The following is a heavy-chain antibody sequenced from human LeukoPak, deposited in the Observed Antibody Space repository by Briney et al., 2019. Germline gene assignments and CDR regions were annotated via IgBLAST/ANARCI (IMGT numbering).Heavy chain of an antibody. V-gene: IGHV4-34*01. J-gene: IGHJ4*02. D-gene: IGHD3-3*01. CDR3: ARDQWIFGDLWSGPDF. Sequence: SETLSLTCAVYGGSFSGYYWSWIRQPPGKGLEWIGEIYHSGSNNYNPPLNSRATISVDTSKNQFPLKMSPVTAEDAVVYYCARDQWIFGDLWSGPDFWGQGTLVTVSS. CDR1: GGSFSGYY. CDR2: IYHSGSN.